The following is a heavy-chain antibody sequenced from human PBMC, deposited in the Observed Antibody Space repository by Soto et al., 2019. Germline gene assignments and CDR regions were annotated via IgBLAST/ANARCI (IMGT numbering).Heavy chain of an antibody. CDR3: AHELRIAARINWFDP. V-gene: IGHV2-5*02. Sequence: QITLKESGPTLVKPTQTLTLTCTFSGFSLSTSGVGVGWIRQPPGKALEWLALIYWDDDKRYSPSLKSRLTITKDTSKYQVVLTMTNMDPVDTATYYCAHELRIAARINWFDPWGQGTLVTVSS. D-gene: IGHD6-6*01. J-gene: IGHJ5*02. CDR1: GFSLSTSGVG. CDR2: IYWDDDK.